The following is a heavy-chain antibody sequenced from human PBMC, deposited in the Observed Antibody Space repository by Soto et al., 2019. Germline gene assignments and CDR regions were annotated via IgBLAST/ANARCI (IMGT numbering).Heavy chain of an antibody. CDR1: GGTFSSYT. CDR3: AFQVGATSPFDY. J-gene: IGHJ4*02. V-gene: IGHV1-69*02. Sequence: QVQLVQSGAEVKKPGSSVKVSCKASGGTFSSYTISWVRQAPGQGLEWMGRIIPILGIANYAQKFQGRVTITADKSTSTAYMELSSLRSEDTAVYYSAFQVGATSPFDYWGQGTLVTVSS. D-gene: IGHD1-26*01. CDR2: IIPILGIA.